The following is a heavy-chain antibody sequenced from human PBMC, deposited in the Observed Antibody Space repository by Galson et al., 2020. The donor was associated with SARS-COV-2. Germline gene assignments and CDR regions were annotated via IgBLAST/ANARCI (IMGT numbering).Heavy chain of an antibody. J-gene: IGHJ4*02. Sequence: ASETLSLICTVSGGSINTYYWSWIRQPPGKGLEWIGSIYYSGSTNYNPSLKSRVTISVDTSKNQFSLKLSSVTAADTAVYYCARGSTISGLKLDYWGQGTLVTVSS. CDR2: IYYSGST. D-gene: IGHD6-19*01. CDR3: ARGSTISGLKLDY. V-gene: IGHV4-59*01. CDR1: GGSINTYY.